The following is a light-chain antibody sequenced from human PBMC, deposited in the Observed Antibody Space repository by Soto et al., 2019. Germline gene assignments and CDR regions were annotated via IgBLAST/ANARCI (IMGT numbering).Light chain of an antibody. Sequence: EIVLTQSPATLSLSPGERATLSCRASQSVSNYLALFQQKPGQAPRLLIYDASNRATGIPARFSGSGSGTDFPLTISTLAPEDFAVYYCQQRSSWPLLTFGGGTKVEI. CDR1: QSVSNY. J-gene: IGKJ4*01. CDR2: DAS. CDR3: QQRSSWPLLT. V-gene: IGKV3-11*01.